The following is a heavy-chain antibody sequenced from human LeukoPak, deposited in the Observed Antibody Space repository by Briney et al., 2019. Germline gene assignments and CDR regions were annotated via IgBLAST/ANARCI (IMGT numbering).Heavy chain of an antibody. J-gene: IGHJ4*02. CDR2: IDYSGST. CDR1: GGSISSYY. Sequence: SETLSLTCTVSGGSISSYYWSWIRQPPGKGLEWIGYIDYSGSTAYNPSLNGRVAVSLDMSKNQFSLKLRSVTAADTAVYYCARLNGGNWGPGILVTVSS. D-gene: IGHD4-23*01. CDR3: ARLNGGN. V-gene: IGHV4-59*08.